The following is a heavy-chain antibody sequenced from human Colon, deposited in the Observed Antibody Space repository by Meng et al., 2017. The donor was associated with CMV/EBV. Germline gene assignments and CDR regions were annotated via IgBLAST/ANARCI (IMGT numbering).Heavy chain of an antibody. Sequence: VSPNSAAWHWLRQSPSRGLEWLGRAYYRSKWYYDYTVSVKSRMTINPDTSKNQFSLQLNSVTPDDMAVYFCARGRHNDGNYYVFDFWGQGSLVTVSS. CDR3: ARGRHNDGNYYVFDF. D-gene: IGHD3-10*02. CDR2: AYYRSKWYY. V-gene: IGHV6-1*01. J-gene: IGHJ4*02. CDR1: VSPNSAA.